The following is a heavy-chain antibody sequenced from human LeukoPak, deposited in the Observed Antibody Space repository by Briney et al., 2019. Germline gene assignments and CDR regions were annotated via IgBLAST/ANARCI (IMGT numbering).Heavy chain of an antibody. J-gene: IGHJ5*02. D-gene: IGHD2-2*01. CDR3: ARDALFVVVPAAMLENWFDP. CDR2: ISAYNGNT. Sequence: GASVKVSCKASGYTFTSYGISWVRQAPGQGLEWMGWISAYNGNTNYAQKLQGRGTMTTDTSTSTAYMELRSLRSADTAVYYCARDALFVVVPAAMLENWFDPWGQGTLVTVSS. V-gene: IGHV1-18*01. CDR1: GYTFTSYG.